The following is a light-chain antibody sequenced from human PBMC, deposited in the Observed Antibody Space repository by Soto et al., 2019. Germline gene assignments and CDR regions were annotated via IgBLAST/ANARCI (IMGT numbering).Light chain of an antibody. Sequence: VVLTQSTATLSLSPGERATLSCRASQSVRRYLAWYQQKPGQAPRLLIYDASNRATGIPARFSGSGSGTDFTLTISSLEPEDFAVYYCQQRYNWPLTFGGGTKVDIK. CDR3: QQRYNWPLT. J-gene: IGKJ4*01. CDR2: DAS. CDR1: QSVRRY. V-gene: IGKV3-11*01.